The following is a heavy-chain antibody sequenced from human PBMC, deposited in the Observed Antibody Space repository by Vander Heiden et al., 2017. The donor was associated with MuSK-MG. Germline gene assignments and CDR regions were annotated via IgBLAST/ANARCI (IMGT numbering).Heavy chain of an antibody. Sequence: EMRLLESGGGFVQPGGFLRLPCAASRFTFGSPAISRVRPAPGKGPAWVSAIRASRGNTYYADSVKGRFTISRDNSKNTLYLEMNSMRVEETAIYYCAKAFLPGPFDYWGQGTLVTVSS. D-gene: IGHD3-10*01. CDR2: IRASRGNT. J-gene: IGHJ4*02. V-gene: IGHV3-23*01. CDR1: RFTFGSPA. CDR3: AKAFLPGPFDY.